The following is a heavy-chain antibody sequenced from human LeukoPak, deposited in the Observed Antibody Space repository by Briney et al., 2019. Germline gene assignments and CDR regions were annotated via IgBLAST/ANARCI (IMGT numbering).Heavy chain of an antibody. V-gene: IGHV6-1*01. CDR1: GDSVSSNSAA. Sequence: SQTLSRNCAISGDSVSSNSAAWNWIRQPPSRGLEWLGRTYYRSKWYNDYAVSVKSRITINPDTSKNQFSLQLNSVTPEDTAVYYCARIGDPTISIAAAGEVADYWGQGTLVTVSS. J-gene: IGHJ4*02. CDR3: ARIGDPTISIAAAGEVADY. CDR2: TYYRSKWYN. D-gene: IGHD6-13*01.